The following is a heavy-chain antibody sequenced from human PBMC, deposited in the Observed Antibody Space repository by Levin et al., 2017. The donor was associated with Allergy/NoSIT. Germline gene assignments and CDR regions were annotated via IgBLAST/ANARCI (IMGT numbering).Heavy chain of an antibody. CDR1: GFTFSSYG. V-gene: IGHV3-33*01. D-gene: IGHD3-10*01. CDR3: ARGQSSRGVIITPGDAFDI. J-gene: IGHJ3*02. Sequence: GESLKISCAASGFTFSSYGMHWVRQAPGKGLEWVAVIWYDGSNKYYADSVKGRFTISRDNSKNTLYLQMNSLRAEDTAVYYCARGQSSRGVIITPGDAFDIWGQGTMVTVSS. CDR2: IWYDGSNK.